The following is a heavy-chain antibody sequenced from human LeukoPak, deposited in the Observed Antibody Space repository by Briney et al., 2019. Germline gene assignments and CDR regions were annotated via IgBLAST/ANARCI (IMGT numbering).Heavy chain of an antibody. Sequence: GRSLRLSCAASGFTFSSYGMHWVRQALGKGLEWVAVISYDGSNKYYADSVKGRFTISRDNSKNTLYLQMNSLRAEDTAVYYCAKGYYDYVWGSYKNQPFDYWGQGTLVTVSS. CDR2: ISYDGSNK. J-gene: IGHJ4*02. CDR1: GFTFSSYG. V-gene: IGHV3-30*18. D-gene: IGHD3-16*01. CDR3: AKGYYDYVWGSYKNQPFDY.